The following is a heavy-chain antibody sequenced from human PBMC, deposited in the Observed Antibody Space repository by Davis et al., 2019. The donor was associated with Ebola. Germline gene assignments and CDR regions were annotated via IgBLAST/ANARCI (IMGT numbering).Heavy chain of an antibody. V-gene: IGHV1-69*10. CDR2: IIPILGIA. CDR3: ARDQATVTTSYFDY. Sequence: SVKVSCKASGYTFTSYGISWVRQAPGQGLEWMGGIIPILGIANYAQKFQGRVTMTRDTSTSTVYMELSSLRSEDTAVYYCARDQATVTTSYFDYWGQGTLVTVSS. D-gene: IGHD4-11*01. J-gene: IGHJ4*02. CDR1: GYTFTSYG.